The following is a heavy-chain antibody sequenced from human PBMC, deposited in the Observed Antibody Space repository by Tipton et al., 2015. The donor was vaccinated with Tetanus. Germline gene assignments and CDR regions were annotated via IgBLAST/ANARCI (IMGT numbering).Heavy chain of an antibody. Sequence: QMQLVQSGAEVKKPGASVKVSCKTAGYSFTGYYKHWVRQAPGQGLEWMGWINPNSGGTNYAQKFQGRVTMTRDTSISTVYMELSRPKSDDTAVYFCARSGWASSSYYYGMDVWGRGTTVTVSS. D-gene: IGHD2-2*01. CDR1: GYSFTGYY. V-gene: IGHV1-2*02. CDR2: INPNSGGT. CDR3: ARSGWASSSYYYGMDV. J-gene: IGHJ6*02.